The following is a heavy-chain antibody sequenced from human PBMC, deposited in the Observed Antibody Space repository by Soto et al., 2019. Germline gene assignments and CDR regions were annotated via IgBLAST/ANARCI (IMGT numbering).Heavy chain of an antibody. V-gene: IGHV4-31*03. CDR2: IYYSGST. D-gene: IGHD2-2*01. CDR1: GGSISSGGYY. Sequence: QVQLQESGPGLVKPPQTLSLTCTVSGGSISSGGYYWSWIRQHPGKGLEWIGYIYYSGSTYYNPSLKSRVTISVDTSKNQFSLKLSSVTAADTAVYYCARDGYGCSSTSCPWNYGMDVWGQGTTVTVSS. CDR3: ARDGYGCSSTSCPWNYGMDV. J-gene: IGHJ6*02.